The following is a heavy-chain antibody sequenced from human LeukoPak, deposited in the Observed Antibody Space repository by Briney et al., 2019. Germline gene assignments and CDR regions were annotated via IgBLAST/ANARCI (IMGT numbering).Heavy chain of an antibody. CDR3: AKDAPTGRDFDY. CDR1: GFTFSSYG. CDR2: IRYDGSNK. J-gene: IGHJ4*02. D-gene: IGHD1-26*01. Sequence: GGSLRLSCAASGFTFSSYGMHWVRQAPGKGLEWVAFIRYDGSNKYYADSVKGRFTISRDNSKNTLYLQMNSLRAEDTAVYHCAKDAPTGRDFDYWGQGTLVTVSS. V-gene: IGHV3-30*02.